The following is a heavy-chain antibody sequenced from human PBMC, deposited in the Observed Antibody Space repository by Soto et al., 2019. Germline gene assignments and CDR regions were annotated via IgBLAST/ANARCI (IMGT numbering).Heavy chain of an antibody. CDR1: GFTFSRHA. CDR3: ARHLASTVTTSDWFDP. Sequence: QMQLVESGGGVVQPGRSLRLYCAASGFTFSRHAMHWVRQAPGKGLEWLAIISYDGSTTFHADSVKGRFAISRDNSKNTLYLQMNSLRTDDTAVYFCARHLASTVTTSDWFDPWGQGTLVTVSS. D-gene: IGHD4-4*01. J-gene: IGHJ5*02. V-gene: IGHV3-30*09. CDR2: ISYDGSTT.